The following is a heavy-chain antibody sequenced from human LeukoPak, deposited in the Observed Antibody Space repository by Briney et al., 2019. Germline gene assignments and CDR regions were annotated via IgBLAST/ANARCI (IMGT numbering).Heavy chain of an antibody. CDR3: ARGLFFAVPTAPSDS. V-gene: IGHV3-30-3*01. Sequence: PGRSLSLTCAASGFTSWSYAIHWVRQAPGKGLEWVAVISYDGTKTYYADSVKGRSTISRDNSKNSLYVEMNSLRAEDTAVYYCARGLFFAVPTAPSDSWGQGTLVTVSS. CDR2: ISYDGTKT. J-gene: IGHJ4*02. CDR1: GFTSWSYA. D-gene: IGHD2/OR15-2a*01.